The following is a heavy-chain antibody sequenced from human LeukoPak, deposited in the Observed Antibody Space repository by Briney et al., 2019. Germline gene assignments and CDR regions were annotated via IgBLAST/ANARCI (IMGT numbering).Heavy chain of an antibody. Sequence: PGGSLRLSCAASGFTFGSYAMYWVRQAPGKGLEWVSGISGSGGSTFYADSVKGRFTISRDNSENTVYLQMNSLRAGDTAVYYCARGDDYGDYWGQGTLVTVSS. CDR1: GFTFGSYA. J-gene: IGHJ4*02. CDR2: ISGSGGST. V-gene: IGHV3-23*01. CDR3: ARGDDYGDY.